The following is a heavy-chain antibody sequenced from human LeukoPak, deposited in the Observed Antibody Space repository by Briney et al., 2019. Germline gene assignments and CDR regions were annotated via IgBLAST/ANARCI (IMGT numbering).Heavy chain of an antibody. Sequence: PGGSLRLSCAASGFTFSSYAMSWVRQAPGKGLEWVSGISGGGTGTYYADSVKGRFTISRDNSKSTLYLQMNSLRAGGTALYYCAKYGSGNFFDYWGQGTLVTVSS. D-gene: IGHD3-10*01. V-gene: IGHV3-23*01. CDR2: ISGGGTGT. CDR1: GFTFSSYA. J-gene: IGHJ4*02. CDR3: AKYGSGNFFDY.